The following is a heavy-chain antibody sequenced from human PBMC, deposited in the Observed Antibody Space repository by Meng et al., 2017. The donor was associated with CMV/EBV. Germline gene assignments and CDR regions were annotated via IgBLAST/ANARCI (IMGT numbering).Heavy chain of an antibody. Sequence: SETLSLTCTVSGGSISSSSYYWGWIRQPPGKGLEWIGSMYYTGSTYYNLSLKSRVTMSVDTSRTRFSLKLSSVTAADTAVYYCARHSPLGYYYGLDVWGQGTTVTVS. CDR2: MYYTGST. CDR1: GGSISSSSYY. CDR3: ARHSPLGYYYGLDV. D-gene: IGHD6-13*01. V-gene: IGHV4-39*01. J-gene: IGHJ6*02.